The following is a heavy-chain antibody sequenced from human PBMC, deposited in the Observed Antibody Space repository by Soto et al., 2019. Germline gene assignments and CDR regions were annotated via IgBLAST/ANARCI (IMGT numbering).Heavy chain of an antibody. Sequence: GGSLRLSCAASGSTFSSYAMSWVRQAPGKGLEWVSAISGSGGSTYYADSVKGRFTISRDNSKNTLYLQMNSLRAEDTAVYYCAKSTMVRGRGAENWFDPWGQGTLVTVSS. D-gene: IGHD3-10*01. CDR2: ISGSGGST. V-gene: IGHV3-23*01. CDR1: GSTFSSYA. CDR3: AKSTMVRGRGAENWFDP. J-gene: IGHJ5*02.